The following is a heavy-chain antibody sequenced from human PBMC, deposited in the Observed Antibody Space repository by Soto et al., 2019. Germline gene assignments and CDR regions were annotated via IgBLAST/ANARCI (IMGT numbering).Heavy chain of an antibody. V-gene: IGHV1-18*01. Sequence: QVHLVQSGAEVKKPGASVKVSCKASGYTFTSYGITWVRQAPGQGLEWMGWISAHNGNTDYAQKLQGRVIVTRDTSTSTAHMERRSLISDDTAVYYGARGRYGDYWGQGALVTVSS. CDR3: ARGRYGDY. D-gene: IGHD1-1*01. CDR2: ISAHNGNT. J-gene: IGHJ4*02. CDR1: GYTFTSYG.